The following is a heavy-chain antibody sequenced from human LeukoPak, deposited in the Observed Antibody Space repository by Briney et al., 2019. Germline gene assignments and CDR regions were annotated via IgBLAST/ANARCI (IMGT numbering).Heavy chain of an antibody. V-gene: IGHV6-1*01. D-gene: IGHD3-10*01. CDR2: TYYKSKWYD. Sequence: SQTLSLTCVISGDRVSSSSAAWNWIRQSPSRGLEWLGRTYYKSKWYDDYAVSVKSRITISPDASTNQFPLHLSSVTPEDTAVYYCAREGISLVRGVVLYYYGMDVWGQGTTVTVSS. CDR1: GDRVSSSSAA. CDR3: AREGISLVRGVVLYYYGMDV. J-gene: IGHJ6*02.